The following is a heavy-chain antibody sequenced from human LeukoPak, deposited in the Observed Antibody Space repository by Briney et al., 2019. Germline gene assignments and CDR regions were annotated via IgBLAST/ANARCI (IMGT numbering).Heavy chain of an antibody. D-gene: IGHD1-26*01. J-gene: IGHJ5*02. CDR3: ARVIPQKWELPGKWFDP. V-gene: IGHV1-18*01. CDR1: GYTFNSCG. Sequence: ASVKVSCKASGYTFNSCGISWVRQAPGQGLEWMGWVSAHNGHTNYAQKFQGRVTMTTDTATSTASMELRSLRSDDTAVYYCARVIPQKWELPGKWFDPWGQGTLVTVSS. CDR2: VSAHNGHT.